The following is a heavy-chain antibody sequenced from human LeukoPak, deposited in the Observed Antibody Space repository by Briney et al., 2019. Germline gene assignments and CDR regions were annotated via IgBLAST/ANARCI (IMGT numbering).Heavy chain of an antibody. V-gene: IGHV4-39*07. D-gene: IGHD3-22*01. Sequence: SETLSLTCTVSGGSISSSSYYWGCIRQPPGKGLECIGSIYYSGSTYYNPSLKSRVTISVDTSKNQFSLKLSSVTAADTAVYYCARVNRITMIVVLLDYWGQGTLVTVSS. CDR1: GGSISSSSYY. CDR3: ARVNRITMIVVLLDY. J-gene: IGHJ4*02. CDR2: IYYSGST.